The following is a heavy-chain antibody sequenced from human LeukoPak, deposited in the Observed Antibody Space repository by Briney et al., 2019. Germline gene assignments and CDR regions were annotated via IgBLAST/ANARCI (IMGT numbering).Heavy chain of an antibody. J-gene: IGHJ3*02. Sequence: SETLSLTCTVSGGSIISHYWSWIRQPPGKGLEWIGYIYYSGSTNYNPSLKSRVTISVDKSKNQFSLKLSSVTAADTAVYYCARGMSGGDDAFDIWGQGTMVTVSS. CDR3: ARGMSGGDDAFDI. V-gene: IGHV4-59*11. CDR1: GGSIISHY. CDR2: IYYSGST. D-gene: IGHD2-15*01.